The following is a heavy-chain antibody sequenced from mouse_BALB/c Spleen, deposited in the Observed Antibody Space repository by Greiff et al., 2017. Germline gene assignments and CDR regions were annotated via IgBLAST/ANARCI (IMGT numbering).Heavy chain of an antibody. CDR3: NAFTTATFFYFDY. CDR2: IDPENGDT. Sequence: EVQLQQSGAELVRSGASVKLSCTASGFNIKDYYMHWVKQRPEQGLEWIGWIDPENGDTEYAPKFQGKATMTADTSSNTAYLQLSSLTSEDTAVYYCNAFTTATFFYFDYWGQGTTLTVSS. V-gene: IGHV14-4*02. J-gene: IGHJ2*01. CDR1: GFNIKDYY. D-gene: IGHD1-2*01.